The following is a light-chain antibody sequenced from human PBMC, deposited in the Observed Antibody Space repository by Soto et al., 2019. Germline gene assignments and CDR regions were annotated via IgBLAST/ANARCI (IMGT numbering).Light chain of an antibody. V-gene: IGLV2-11*01. CDR1: SSDVGGYNY. CDR2: DVS. CDR3: CSYAGSYTLV. J-gene: IGLJ2*01. Sequence: QSVLTQPRSVSGSPGQSVTISCTRTSSDVGGYNYVSWYQQHPGKAPKLMIYDVSKRPSGVPDRFSGSKSGNTASLTISGLQAEDEADYYCCSYAGSYTLVFGGGTKVTVL.